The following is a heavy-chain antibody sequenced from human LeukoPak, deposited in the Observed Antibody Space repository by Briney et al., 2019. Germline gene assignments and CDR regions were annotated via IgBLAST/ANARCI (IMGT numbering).Heavy chain of an antibody. D-gene: IGHD1-26*01. J-gene: IGHJ5*02. Sequence: PGRSLRLSCAASGFPFSSYGIHWVRQAPGKGLEWVAVISYDGSSKYYADSVKGRFTISRDNSRNTLSLQMNNLRAEDTATYYCARDTYYSGSYIWFDPRGQGTLVTVSS. V-gene: IGHV3-30*03. CDR1: GFPFSSYG. CDR2: ISYDGSSK. CDR3: ARDTYYSGSYIWFDP.